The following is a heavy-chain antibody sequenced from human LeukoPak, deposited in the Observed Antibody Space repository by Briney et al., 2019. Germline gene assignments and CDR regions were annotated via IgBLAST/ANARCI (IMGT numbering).Heavy chain of an antibody. CDR1: GGSFSGYY. D-gene: IGHD4-17*01. CDR3: ARAGYGDYFGFGFDI. V-gene: IGHV4-34*01. J-gene: IGHJ3*02. Sequence: SETLSLTCAVYGGSFSGYYWSWIRQPPGKGLECIGEINHSGSTNYNPSLKSRVTISVDTSKNQFSLKLSSVTAADTAVYYCARAGYGDYFGFGFDIWGQGTMVTVSS. CDR2: INHSGST.